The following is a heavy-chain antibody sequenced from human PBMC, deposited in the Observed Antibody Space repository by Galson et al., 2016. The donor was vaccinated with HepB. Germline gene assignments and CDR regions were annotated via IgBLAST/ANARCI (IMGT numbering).Heavy chain of an antibody. CDR2: IKQDGSEI. J-gene: IGHJ4*02. Sequence: SLRLSCAASGFTFSSFWMSWVRQSPGKGPEWVANIKQDGSEIYYVASVKGRFTISRDNAKNSLDLQMNSLRVEDTAVYYCVRDGNDFWSGQDSWGQGTLVAVSS. CDR1: GFTFSSFW. D-gene: IGHD3-3*01. CDR3: VRDGNDFWSGQDS. V-gene: IGHV3-7*01.